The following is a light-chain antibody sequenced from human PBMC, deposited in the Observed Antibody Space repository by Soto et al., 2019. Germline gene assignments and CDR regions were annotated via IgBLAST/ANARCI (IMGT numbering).Light chain of an antibody. V-gene: IGKV3D-15*01. CDR1: QGIGDT. CDR2: DTS. CDR3: QHYNSYSEA. J-gene: IGKJ1*01. Sequence: EVVMRQSPATLSVSPGEGATLSCRASQGIGDTLAWYQHKPGQTPRLLIYDTSNRATGIPARFSGSGSGTEFTPTISSLQPDDFATYYCQHYNSYSEAFGQGTKVDIK.